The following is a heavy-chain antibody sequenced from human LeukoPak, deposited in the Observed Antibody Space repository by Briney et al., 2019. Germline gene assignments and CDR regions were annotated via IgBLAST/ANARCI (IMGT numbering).Heavy chain of an antibody. J-gene: IGHJ4*02. Sequence: SETPSLTCAVYGGSFSGYYWSWIRPPPGKGLEWIGEINHSGSTNYNPSPKSRVTISVDTSKNQFSLKLSSVTAADTAVYYCARGAPRYCSGGSCYSGPYGYWGQGTLVTVSS. V-gene: IGHV4-34*01. CDR1: GGSFSGYY. CDR3: ARGAPRYCSGGSCYSGPYGY. D-gene: IGHD2-15*01. CDR2: INHSGST.